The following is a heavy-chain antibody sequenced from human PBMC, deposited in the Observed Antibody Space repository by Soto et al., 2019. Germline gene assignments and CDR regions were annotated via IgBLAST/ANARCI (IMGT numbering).Heavy chain of an antibody. Sequence: QVQLQESGPGLVKPSETLSLTCTVSGGSISSYYWSWIRQPPGKGLEWIGYIYYSGSTNYNPSLKSRVTIAVDTPKNQCSLKLSSVTAADTAVYYCARRGGDVFWYFDLWGRGTLVTVSS. CDR2: IYYSGST. J-gene: IGHJ2*01. V-gene: IGHV4-59*08. CDR3: ARRGGDVFWYFDL. D-gene: IGHD3-10*01. CDR1: GGSISSYY.